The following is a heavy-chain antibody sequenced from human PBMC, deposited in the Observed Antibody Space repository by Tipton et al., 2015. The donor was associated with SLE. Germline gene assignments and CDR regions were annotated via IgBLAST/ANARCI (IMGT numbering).Heavy chain of an antibody. D-gene: IGHD2-2*01. CDR1: GYTFTNYG. V-gene: IGHV1-8*03. J-gene: IGHJ5*02. CDR3: ARGYQHLYTP. Sequence: QLVQSGAEVKKPGASVKVSCKASGYTFTNYGISWVRQAPGQGLEWMGWMNPGDGDAGYAQKFQGRVTITRDTSINTAYLELSALRSDDTAIYYCARGYQHLYTPWGQGTLVTVSP. CDR2: MNPGDGDA.